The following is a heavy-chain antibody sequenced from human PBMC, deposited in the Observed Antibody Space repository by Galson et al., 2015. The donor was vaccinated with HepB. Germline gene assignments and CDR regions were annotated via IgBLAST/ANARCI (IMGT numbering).Heavy chain of an antibody. Sequence: SLRLSCAASGFTFSSYWMSWVRQAPGKGLEWVANIKQDGSEKYYVDSVKGRFTISRDNAKNSLYLQMNSLRAEDTAVYYCARVDSGYDYLYYYYYYYMDVWGKGTTVTVSS. J-gene: IGHJ6*03. V-gene: IGHV3-7*01. CDR1: GFTFSSYW. D-gene: IGHD5-12*01. CDR2: IKQDGSEK. CDR3: ARVDSGYDYLYYYYYYYMDV.